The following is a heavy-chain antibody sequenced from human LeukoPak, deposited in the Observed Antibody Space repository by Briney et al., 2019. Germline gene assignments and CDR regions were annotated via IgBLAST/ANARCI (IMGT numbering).Heavy chain of an antibody. Sequence: KPSETLSLTCTVSGGSISSYYWSWIRQPPGKGLEWIGYIYYSGSTNYNPSLKGRVTISVDTSKNQFSLKLSSVTAADTAVYYCARGARYSSSWYFYYYMGVWGKGTTVTISS. V-gene: IGHV4-59*12. CDR1: GGSISSYY. J-gene: IGHJ6*03. D-gene: IGHD6-13*01. CDR3: ARGARYSSSWYFYYYMGV. CDR2: IYYSGST.